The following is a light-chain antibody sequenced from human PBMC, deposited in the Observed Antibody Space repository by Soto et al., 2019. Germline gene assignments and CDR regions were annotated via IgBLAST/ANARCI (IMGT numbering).Light chain of an antibody. CDR3: QQYNNWPTWT. Sequence: EIVMTQSPATLSVSPGERATLSCRASQSVSSNLAWYQLKPGQAPRLVIFGASTRATGIPARFSGSGSGTEFTLTISSLQSEDFAIYYCQQYNNWPTWTFGQGTKVDIK. CDR2: GAS. J-gene: IGKJ1*01. CDR1: QSVSSN. V-gene: IGKV3-15*01.